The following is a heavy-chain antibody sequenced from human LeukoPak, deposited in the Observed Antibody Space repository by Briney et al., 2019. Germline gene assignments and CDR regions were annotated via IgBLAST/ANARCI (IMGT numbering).Heavy chain of an antibody. CDR3: AINSGYDLYFDY. CDR1: GHTFTSYD. CDR2: MNPNSGNT. Sequence: ASVKVSCKASGHTFTSYDINWVRQATGQGLEWMGWMNPNSGNTGYAQKFQGRVTITRNTSISTAYMELSSLRSEDTAVYYCAINSGYDLYFDYWGQGTLVTVSS. J-gene: IGHJ4*02. D-gene: IGHD5-12*01. V-gene: IGHV1-8*03.